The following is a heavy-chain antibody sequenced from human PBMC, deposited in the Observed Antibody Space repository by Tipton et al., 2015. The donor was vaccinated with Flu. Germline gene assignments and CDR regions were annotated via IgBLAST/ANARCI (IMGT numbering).Heavy chain of an antibody. Sequence: GSLRLSCAASGFSLTDHGMSWVRQSPGRGLEWVATMRHDGSDQYYGDSVRGRFTISRDVASNSLFLQMHSLRADDTAVYYCARLGGPVRYDFWGQGTLVSVSS. CDR1: GFSLTDHG. D-gene: IGHD3-16*01. V-gene: IGHV3-7*03. CDR2: MRHDGSDQ. J-gene: IGHJ4*02. CDR3: ARLGGPVRYDF.